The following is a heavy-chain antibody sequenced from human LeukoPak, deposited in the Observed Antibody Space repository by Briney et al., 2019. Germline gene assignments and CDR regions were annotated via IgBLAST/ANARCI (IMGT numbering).Heavy chain of an antibody. CDR2: IYPGDSDT. D-gene: IGHD6-19*01. J-gene: IGHJ6*02. CDR3: ARHARIAVADYYYYYGMDV. Sequence: GESLKISCTGSGYSFTSYWIGWARQMPGKGLEWMGIIYPGDSDTRYSPSFQGQVTISADKSISTAYLQWSSLKASDTAMYYCARHARIAVADYYYYYGMDVWGQGTTVTVSS. CDR1: GYSFTSYW. V-gene: IGHV5-51*01.